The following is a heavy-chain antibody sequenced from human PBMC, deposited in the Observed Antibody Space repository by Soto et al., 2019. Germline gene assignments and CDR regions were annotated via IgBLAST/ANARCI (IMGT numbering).Heavy chain of an antibody. CDR2: INAGNGDT. CDR3: VGSAGGSPPWFDI. J-gene: IGHJ3*02. D-gene: IGHD3-16*01. CDR1: GYTFTSYA. V-gene: IGHV1-3*01. Sequence: GASVNVSCKASGYTFTSYALHWVRQAPGQRLEWMGWINAGNGDTKYSQKFEGSVTITRDISATTVYMELSSLRSEDTAVYFCVGSAGGSPPWFDIWGQGTMVTVSS.